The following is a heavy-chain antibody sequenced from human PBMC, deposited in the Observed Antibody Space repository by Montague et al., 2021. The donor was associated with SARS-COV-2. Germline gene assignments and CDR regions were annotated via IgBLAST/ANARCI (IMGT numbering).Heavy chain of an antibody. Sequence: SLRLSCAASGFTFGDYAMHWVRQTPGKVLEWVSGISWNSGSRGYLDSVKGRFTIYRDNAKNSLYLQMNSLRTEDTAFYYCAKDYYFGAFDIWGQGTMVTVSS. CDR3: AKDYYFGAFDI. D-gene: IGHD3-10*01. CDR1: GFTFGDYA. J-gene: IGHJ3*02. V-gene: IGHV3-9*01. CDR2: ISWNSGSR.